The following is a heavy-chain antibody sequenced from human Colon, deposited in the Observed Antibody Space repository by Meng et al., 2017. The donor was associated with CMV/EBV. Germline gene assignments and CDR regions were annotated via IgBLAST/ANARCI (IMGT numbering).Heavy chain of an antibody. V-gene: IGHV1-69*04. CDR2: IIPIVDKV. Sequence: VKVSCKASGGTSSSYAIHWVRQAPGQGLEWMGRIIPIVDKVDYAQKFQGRVTLSADKSTGTVYMELSSLTSEDTAMFYCARSLSGSSWSSWGQGTVVTVSS. CDR1: GGTSSSYA. CDR3: ARSLSGSSWSS. D-gene: IGHD6-13*01. J-gene: IGHJ4*02.